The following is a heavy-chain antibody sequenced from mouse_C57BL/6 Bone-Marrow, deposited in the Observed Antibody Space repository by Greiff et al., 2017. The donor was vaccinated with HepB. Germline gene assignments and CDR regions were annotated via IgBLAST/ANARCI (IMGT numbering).Heavy chain of an antibody. D-gene: IGHD1-1*01. CDR1: GYTFTSYW. CDR2: IDPSDSYT. Sequence: VQLQQPGAELVMPGASVKLSCKASGYTFTSYWMHWVKQRPGQGLEWIGEIDPSDSYTNYNQKFKGKSTLTVDKSSSKAYMQLSSLTSEDSAVYYCARRITTVPFFDYWGQGTTLTVSS. J-gene: IGHJ2*01. CDR3: ARRITTVPFFDY. V-gene: IGHV1-69*01.